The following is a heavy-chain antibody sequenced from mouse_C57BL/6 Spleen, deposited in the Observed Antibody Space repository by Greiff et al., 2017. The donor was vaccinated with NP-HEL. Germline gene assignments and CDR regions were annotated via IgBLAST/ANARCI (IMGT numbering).Heavy chain of an antibody. V-gene: IGHV1-50*01. J-gene: IGHJ3*01. Sequence: QVQLQQPGAELVKPGASVKLSCKASGYTFTSYWMQWVKQRPGQGLEWIGEIDPSDSYTNYNQKFKGKATLTVDTSSSTAYMQLSSLTSEDAAVYYCARWNSNYVAYWGQGTLVTVSA. D-gene: IGHD2-5*01. CDR2: IDPSDSYT. CDR1: GYTFTSYW. CDR3: ARWNSNYVAY.